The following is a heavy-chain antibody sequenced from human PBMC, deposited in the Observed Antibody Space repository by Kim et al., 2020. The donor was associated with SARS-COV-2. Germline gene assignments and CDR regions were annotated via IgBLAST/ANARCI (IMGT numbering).Heavy chain of an antibody. CDR3: AKDKGGYYGSGNEYGMDV. J-gene: IGHJ6*02. Sequence: GGSLRLSCAASGFTFDDYTMHWVRQAPGKGLEWVSLISWDGGSTYYADSVKGRFTISRDNSKNSLYLQMNSLRTEDTALYYCAKDKGGYYGSGNEYGMDVWGQGTTVTVSS. CDR1: GFTFDDYT. CDR2: ISWDGGST. D-gene: IGHD3-10*01. V-gene: IGHV3-43*01.